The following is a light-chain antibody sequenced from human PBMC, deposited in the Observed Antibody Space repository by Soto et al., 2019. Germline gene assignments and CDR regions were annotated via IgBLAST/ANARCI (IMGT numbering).Light chain of an antibody. J-gene: IGKJ1*01. CDR3: QQYNNWPQT. Sequence: EIVLAQYPATLSLSPGERATLSCRASQSVSRYLAWYQQKPGQAPRLLIYDASTRATGIPARFSGSGSGTDFTLTISGLQSEDFAVYYCQQYNNWPQTFGQGTKVDI. V-gene: IGKV3-15*01. CDR2: DAS. CDR1: QSVSRY.